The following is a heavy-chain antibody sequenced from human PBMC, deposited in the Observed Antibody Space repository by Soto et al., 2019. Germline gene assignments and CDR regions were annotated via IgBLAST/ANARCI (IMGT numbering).Heavy chain of an antibody. Sequence: GGSLRLSCAASGFTFSNYGMHWVRQAPGKGLEWVAVIWYDGNNKYYADSVKGRFTISRDNSNNTLYVQMTSLRAEDTAVYYCARGLHSLFDYWGQGTLVTVS. CDR2: IWYDGNNK. D-gene: IGHD2-21*01. CDR3: ARGLHSLFDY. CDR1: GFTFSNYG. V-gene: IGHV3-33*01. J-gene: IGHJ4*02.